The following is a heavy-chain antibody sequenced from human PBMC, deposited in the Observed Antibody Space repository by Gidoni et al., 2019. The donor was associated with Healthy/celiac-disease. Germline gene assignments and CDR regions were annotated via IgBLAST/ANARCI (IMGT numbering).Heavy chain of an antibody. D-gene: IGHD3-10*02. CDR3: AKGSGFGVRGPLDV. Sequence: TGRFTISRDNSKNTLYLQMNSLRAEDTAVYYCAKGSGFGVRGPLDVWGQGTTVTVSS. J-gene: IGHJ6*02. V-gene: IGHV3-23*01.